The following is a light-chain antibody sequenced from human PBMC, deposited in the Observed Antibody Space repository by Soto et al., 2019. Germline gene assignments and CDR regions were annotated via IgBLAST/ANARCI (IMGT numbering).Light chain of an antibody. V-gene: IGKV3-20*01. CDR3: QQYGSSRWT. CDR2: AAS. Sequence: EIVLTQSPDTLSLFPGERATLSCRASQSVSSTYLAWYQQKPGQAPRPLISAASSRAAGTPDRLSGSGSGTDFTLTISRLEPEDCAVYYCQQYGSSRWTFGQGTKVEIK. J-gene: IGKJ1*01. CDR1: QSVSSTY.